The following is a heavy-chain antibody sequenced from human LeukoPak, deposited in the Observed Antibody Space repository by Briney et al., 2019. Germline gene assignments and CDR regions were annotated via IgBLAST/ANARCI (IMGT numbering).Heavy chain of an antibody. D-gene: IGHD1-26*01. CDR1: GDTSINDY. J-gene: IGHJ4*02. Sequence: ASVKVSCKASGDTSINDYIHWVRQAPGQGLEWMGWINPKSGDTNYAQKFQVRVTMTRDTSISTAYMELSRLRSDDTAVYYCAKEGYDGSYFRLDFWGQGTLVTVSS. CDR2: INPKSGDT. V-gene: IGHV1-2*02. CDR3: AKEGYDGSYFRLDF.